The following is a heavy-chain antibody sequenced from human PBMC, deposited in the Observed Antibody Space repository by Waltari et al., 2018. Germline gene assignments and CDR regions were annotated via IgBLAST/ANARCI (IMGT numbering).Heavy chain of an antibody. D-gene: IGHD2-8*01. CDR2: TINMGST. CDR3: ARDQGVSRVRDYYYYMDV. J-gene: IGHJ6*03. Sequence: QLQLQDPGPGLVKPSETPSTPSTVACASISSYYWVWIRQPAGKGLDWIGRTINMGSTKYNPSLKSRVTMSVDTSKNQFSLKLSSVTAADTAVYYCARDQGVSRVRDYYYYMDVWGKGTTVTVSS. CDR1: CASISSYY. V-gene: IGHV4-4*07.